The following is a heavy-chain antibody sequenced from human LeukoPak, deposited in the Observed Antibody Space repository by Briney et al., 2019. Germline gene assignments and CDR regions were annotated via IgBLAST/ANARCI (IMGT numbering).Heavy chain of an antibody. D-gene: IGHD3-22*01. V-gene: IGHV3-23*01. CDR2: ISGSGGST. CDR3: AKGVRKDSSGYYLDY. J-gene: IGHJ4*02. Sequence: PGGSLRLSCAASGFTFSSYAMSWVRQAPGKGLEWVSAISGSGGSTYYADSVKGRFTISRDNSKNTLYLQMNSLRAEDTAVYYCAKGVRKDSSGYYLDYWGQGTLVTVSS. CDR1: GFTFSSYA.